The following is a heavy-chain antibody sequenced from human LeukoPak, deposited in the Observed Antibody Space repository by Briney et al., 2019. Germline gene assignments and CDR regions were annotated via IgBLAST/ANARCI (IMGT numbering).Heavy chain of an antibody. CDR2: LYYSGST. V-gene: IGHV4-39*01. Sequence: SETLYLTCTVSGGSISSSSYYWDWIRQPPGKGLEWIGSLYYSGSTYYNPSLKSRVTISVDTSKNQFSLKLSSVTAADTAVFYCARRSYYDSSAIFDHWGQGTLVTVSS. CDR1: GGSISSSSYY. D-gene: IGHD3-22*01. CDR3: ARRSYYDSSAIFDH. J-gene: IGHJ4*02.